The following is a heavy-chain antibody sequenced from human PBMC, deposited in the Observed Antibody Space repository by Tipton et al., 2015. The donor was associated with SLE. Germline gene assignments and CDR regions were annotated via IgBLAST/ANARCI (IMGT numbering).Heavy chain of an antibody. CDR3: ATGLYQLLDY. CDR2: INHSGST. V-gene: IGHV4-34*01. CDR1: GGSFSGYY. J-gene: IGHJ4*02. Sequence: TLSLTCAVYGGSFSGYYWSWIRQPPGKGLEWIGEINHSGSTNYNPSLKSRVTISVDTSKNQFSLKLSSVTAADTAVYYCATGLYQLLDYWGQGTLVTVSS. D-gene: IGHD2-2*01.